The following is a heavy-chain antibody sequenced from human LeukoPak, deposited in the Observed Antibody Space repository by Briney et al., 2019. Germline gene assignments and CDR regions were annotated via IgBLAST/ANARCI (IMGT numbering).Heavy chain of an antibody. J-gene: IGHJ4*02. CDR3: ARFITGPFDY. D-gene: IGHD3-16*01. CDR2: ISSSGSTI. CDR1: GFTFSSYE. V-gene: IGHV3-48*03. Sequence: GGSLRLSCAASGFTFSSYEMNWVRQAPGKGLEWVSYISSSGSTIYYANSVKGRFTISRDNAKNSLYLQMNSLRAEDTAVYYCARFITGPFDYWGQGTLVTVSS.